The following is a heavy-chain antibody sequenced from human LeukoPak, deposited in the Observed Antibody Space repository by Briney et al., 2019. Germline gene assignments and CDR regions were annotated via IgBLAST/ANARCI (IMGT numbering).Heavy chain of an antibody. J-gene: IGHJ6*02. CDR1: GFTFSSYS. D-gene: IGHD2-2*01. V-gene: IGHV3-21*04. CDR2: ISSSSSYI. Sequence: GSLRLSCAASGFTFSSYSMNWVRQAPGKGLEWVSSISSSSSYIYYADSVKGRFTISRDNAKNSLYLQMNSLRAEDTAVYYCAKAEGQDIVVVPAAYYYYGMDVWGQGTTVTVSS. CDR3: AKAEGQDIVVVPAAYYYYGMDV.